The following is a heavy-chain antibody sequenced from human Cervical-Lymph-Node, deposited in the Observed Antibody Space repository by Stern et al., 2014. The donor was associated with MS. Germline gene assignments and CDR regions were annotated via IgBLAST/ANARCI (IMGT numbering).Heavy chain of an antibody. CDR3: ASRIAVAGDYYYGMDV. CDR1: GGTFSSYA. CDR2: IIPIFGTA. D-gene: IGHD6-19*01. Sequence: VKLVQSGAEVKKPGSSVKVSCKASGGTFSSYAISWGRQAPGQGLEWKGGIIPIFGTANYAQKFQGRVTITADESTSTAYMELSSLRSEDTAVYYCASRIAVAGDYYYGMDVWGQGTTVTVSS. V-gene: IGHV1-69*01. J-gene: IGHJ6*02.